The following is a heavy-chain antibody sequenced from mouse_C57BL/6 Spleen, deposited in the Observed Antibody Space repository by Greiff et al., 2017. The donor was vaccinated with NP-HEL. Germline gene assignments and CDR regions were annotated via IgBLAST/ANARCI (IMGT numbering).Heavy chain of an antibody. CDR2: IDPENGDT. J-gene: IGHJ3*01. CDR1: GFNIKDDY. D-gene: IGHD1-1*01. V-gene: IGHV14-4*01. CDR3: TPTSWFAY. Sequence: VQLQQSGAELVRPGASVKLSCTASGFNIKDDYMHWVKQRPEQGLEWIGWIDPENGDTEYASKFQGKATITADTSSNTAYLQLSSLTSEDTAVYYCTPTSWFAYWGQGTLVTVSA.